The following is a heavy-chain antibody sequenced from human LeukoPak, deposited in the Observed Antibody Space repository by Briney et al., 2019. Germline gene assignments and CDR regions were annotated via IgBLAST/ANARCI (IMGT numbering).Heavy chain of an antibody. CDR1: GYTFTGYY. CDR2: INPNSGGT. D-gene: IGHD4-17*01. Sequence: GASVKVSCKASGYTFTGYYMHWVRQAPGQGLEWMGWINPNSGGTNYAQKFQGMVTMTRDTSISTAYMELSRLRSDDTAVYYCARQPSDYGDSTNFDYWGQGTLVTVSS. CDR3: ARQPSDYGDSTNFDY. J-gene: IGHJ4*02. V-gene: IGHV1-2*02.